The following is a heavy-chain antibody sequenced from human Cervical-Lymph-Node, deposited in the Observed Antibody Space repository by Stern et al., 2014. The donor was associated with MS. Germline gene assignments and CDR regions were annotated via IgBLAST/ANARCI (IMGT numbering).Heavy chain of an antibody. Sequence: QVTLRESGPTLVKPTQTLTLTCTFSGFSLSTDGLGVGWIRQPQGKPLVGLALIFWDGNERYNPSLKNRLTNSKDTSKNQVVLTMTNVDPVDTATYFCAHRAGNMVRGVTFFDYWGQGTLVTVSS. V-gene: IGHV2-5*02. D-gene: IGHD3-10*01. CDR3: AHRAGNMVRGVTFFDY. J-gene: IGHJ4*02. CDR1: GFSLSTDGLG. CDR2: IFWDGNE.